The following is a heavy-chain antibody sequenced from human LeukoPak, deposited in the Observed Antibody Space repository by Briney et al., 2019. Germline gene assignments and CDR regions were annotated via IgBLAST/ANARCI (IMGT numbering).Heavy chain of an antibody. J-gene: IGHJ4*02. CDR3: ARDAESRFDTSGNYFDS. CDR2: IYSGGST. D-gene: IGHD3-22*01. Sequence: GGSLRLSCAASVFTVSNSYMSWVRQAPGKGLEWVSVIYSGGSTYYADSVKGRFTVSRDNSNNTLSLQMNSLRAEDTAVYYCARDAESRFDTSGNYFDSWGLGTLVTVSS. CDR1: VFTVSNSY. V-gene: IGHV3-66*01.